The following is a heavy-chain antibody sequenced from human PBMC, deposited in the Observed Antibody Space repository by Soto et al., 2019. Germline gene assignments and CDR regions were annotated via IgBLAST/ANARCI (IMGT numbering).Heavy chain of an antibody. J-gene: IGHJ3*02. CDR2: LYSGGST. CDR1: GFTVSSNY. V-gene: IGHV3-53*02. CDR3: ARVRHSGYSEGGSIDI. Sequence: EVQLVETGGGLIQPGGSLRLSCAASGFTVSSNYMSWVRQAPGKGLEWVSVLYSGGSTSYTDSVKGRFTISRDNSKNTLYLQMNSLRAEDTAVYYCARVRHSGYSEGGSIDIWGQGTMVTVSS. D-gene: IGHD5-18*01.